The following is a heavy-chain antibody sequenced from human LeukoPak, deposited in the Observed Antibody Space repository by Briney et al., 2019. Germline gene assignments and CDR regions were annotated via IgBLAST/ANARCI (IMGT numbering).Heavy chain of an antibody. CDR3: ARGLSPTNTFDI. D-gene: IGHD3-16*02. CDR2: ISVGGAN. V-gene: IGHV4-59*01. Sequence: SETLSLTCTVSGGSISTFYWNWIRQSPGKGLEWIGYISVGGANNYNPSLKSRVSISVDTSKNQFSLKLSSVTAADTAVYYCARGLSPTNTFDIWGQGTMVTVSS. J-gene: IGHJ3*02. CDR1: GGSISTFY.